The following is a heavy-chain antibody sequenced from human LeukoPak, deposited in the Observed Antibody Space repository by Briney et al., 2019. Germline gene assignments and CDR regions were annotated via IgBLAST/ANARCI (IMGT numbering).Heavy chain of an antibody. V-gene: IGHV3-15*01. CDR1: GFTFSNAW. J-gene: IGHJ3*02. CDR2: IKSKTDGGTE. Sequence: GGSLRLSCVGSGFTFSNAWMSWVRQAPGKGLEWVGRIKSKTDGGTEDYAAPVKGRFIISRDESKNTLYLQINSLRTEDTAVYYCTTRTWADGFDIWGQGTMLTVSS. CDR3: TTRTWADGFDI. D-gene: IGHD2-2*01.